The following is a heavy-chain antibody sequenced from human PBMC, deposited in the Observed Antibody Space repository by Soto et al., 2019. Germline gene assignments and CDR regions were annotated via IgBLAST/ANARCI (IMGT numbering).Heavy chain of an antibody. Sequence: GGSLSLSCAASGFTFSSYGMHWVSQAPGKGLEWVAVISYDGSNKYYADSVKGRFTISRDNSKNTLYLQMNSLRAEDTAVYYCAKERAARPGLVYGMDVWGQGTTGTVSS. D-gene: IGHD6-6*01. V-gene: IGHV3-30*18. CDR1: GFTFSSYG. J-gene: IGHJ6*02. CDR3: AKERAARPGLVYGMDV. CDR2: ISYDGSNK.